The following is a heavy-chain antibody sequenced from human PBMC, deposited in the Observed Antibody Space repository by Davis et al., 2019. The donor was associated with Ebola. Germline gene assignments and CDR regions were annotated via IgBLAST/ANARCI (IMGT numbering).Heavy chain of an antibody. CDR1: GYTFTSNW. CDR2: IYPGDSDT. V-gene: IGHV5-51*01. J-gene: IGHJ2*01. D-gene: IGHD6-13*01. Sequence: GESLKISCKGSGYTFTSNWIGWVRQMPGKGLEWMGIIYPGDSDTRYSPSFQGQVTISADKSINTAYLQWSSLKASDTAMYYCARGGYSSSWYNWYFDLWGRGTLVTVSS. CDR3: ARGGYSSSWYNWYFDL.